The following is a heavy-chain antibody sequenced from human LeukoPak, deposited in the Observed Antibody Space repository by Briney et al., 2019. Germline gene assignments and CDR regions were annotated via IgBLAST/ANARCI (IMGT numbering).Heavy chain of an antibody. J-gene: IGHJ4*02. V-gene: IGHV3-23*01. Sequence: QPGGSLRLSCAASGFTFSSYAMSWVRQAPGKGLEWVSAISGSGGSTYYADSVEGRFTISRDNSKNTLYLQMNSLRAEDTAVYYCAKDRGYSGYAWAFDYWGQGTLVTVSS. CDR1: GFTFSSYA. D-gene: IGHD5-12*01. CDR3: AKDRGYSGYAWAFDY. CDR2: ISGSGGST.